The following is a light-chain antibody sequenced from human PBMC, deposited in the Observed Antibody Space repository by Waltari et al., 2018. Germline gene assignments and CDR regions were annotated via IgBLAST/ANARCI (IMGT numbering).Light chain of an antibody. CDR2: DDS. CDR1: NIGSKS. CDR3: QVWDSYSDHQE. J-gene: IGLJ2*01. Sequence: SYVLTQPPSVSVAPGQTARITCGGNNIGSKSVHWYQQKPGQAPVLVVYDDSDRPSGLPERFSGSNSGNTATLTISRVEAGDEADYFCQVWDSYSDHQEFGGGTKLTVL. V-gene: IGLV3-21*02.